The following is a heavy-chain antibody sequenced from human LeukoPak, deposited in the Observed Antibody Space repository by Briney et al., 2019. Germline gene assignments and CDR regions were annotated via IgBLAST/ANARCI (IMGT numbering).Heavy chain of an antibody. Sequence: GASVKVSCKASGGTFSSYAISWVRQAPGPGLEWMGGIIPIFGTANYAQKFQGRVTITADESTSTAYMELSSLRSEDTAVYYCARDRPTFERRYYYMDVWGKGTTVTVSS. V-gene: IGHV1-69*01. D-gene: IGHD3-9*01. J-gene: IGHJ6*03. CDR2: IIPIFGTA. CDR1: GGTFSSYA. CDR3: ARDRPTFERRYYYMDV.